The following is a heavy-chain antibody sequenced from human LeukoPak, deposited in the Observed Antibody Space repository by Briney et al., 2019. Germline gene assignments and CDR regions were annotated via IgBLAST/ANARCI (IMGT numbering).Heavy chain of an antibody. D-gene: IGHD6-19*01. V-gene: IGHV3-64D*09. J-gene: IGHJ4*02. Sequence: TGGSLILSCSASGFTFSSYAMHWVRQAPGKGLEYVSAISSNGGSTYYADSVKGRFTISRDNSKNTLYPQMSSLRAEDTAVYYCVIKTTKAIAVADYYFDYWGQGTLVTVSS. CDR1: GFTFSSYA. CDR3: VIKTTKAIAVADYYFDY. CDR2: ISSNGGST.